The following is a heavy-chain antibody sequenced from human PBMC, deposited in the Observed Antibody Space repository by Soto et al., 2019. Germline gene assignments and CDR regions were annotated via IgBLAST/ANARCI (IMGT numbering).Heavy chain of an antibody. J-gene: IGHJ6*02. CDR3: VKALSDYDFSSGSPYYGMDV. CDR2: ISSNGGST. Sequence: GGSLRLSXSASGFTFSSYAMHWVRQAPGKGLEYVSAISSNGGSTYYADSVKGRFTISRDNSKSTLYLQMSSLRAEDTAVYYCVKALSDYDFSSGSPYYGMDVWGQGTTVT. CDR1: GFTFSSYA. V-gene: IGHV3-64D*06. D-gene: IGHD3-3*01.